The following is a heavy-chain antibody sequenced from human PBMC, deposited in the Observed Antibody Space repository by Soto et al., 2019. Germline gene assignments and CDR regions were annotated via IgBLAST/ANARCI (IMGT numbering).Heavy chain of an antibody. CDR2: IYGTGST. J-gene: IGHJ1*01. CDR1: GSSISSYY. Sequence: QVQLQEWGPGLVMPSETLSVTCTVSGSSISSYYWSWIRQPPGKGLEWIGYIYGTGSTNYNPSLKSRVNESIETSKDQVSLKASPLTPADTGGELRVRATGRGPEFPHWGQGTPGPVSP. CDR3: VRATGRGPEFPH. V-gene: IGHV4-59*12.